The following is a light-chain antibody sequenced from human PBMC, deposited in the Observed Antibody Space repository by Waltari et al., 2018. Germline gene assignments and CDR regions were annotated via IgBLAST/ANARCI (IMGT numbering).Light chain of an antibody. Sequence: EIVLTQSPGTLSLSPGERATLSCRTSQSVGRPLAWYQQKPGQAPSLRIYGASIRATGIADLFSVSGSGTDFILTISRLEPEDFAVYYCQHYVRLPVTFGQGTKVEIK. CDR1: QSVGRP. V-gene: IGKV3-20*01. J-gene: IGKJ1*01. CDR3: QHYVRLPVT. CDR2: GAS.